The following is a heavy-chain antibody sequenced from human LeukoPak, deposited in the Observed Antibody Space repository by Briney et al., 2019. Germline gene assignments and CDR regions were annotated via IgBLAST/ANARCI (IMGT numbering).Heavy chain of an antibody. CDR1: RGTFSNYA. D-gene: IGHD6-19*01. CDR3: LRAVSPDIAVAETGYYFDY. Sequence: SSVTVSCKPSRGTFSNYAISWLRQAPGQPLEWMGGIIPIFGTANYAQKSQGRDTITPDQSTSKAHMHLDGLSSDGPAVYSFLRAVSPDIAVAETGYYFDYWGQGTLVTVSS. V-gene: IGHV1-69*13. CDR2: IIPIFGTA. J-gene: IGHJ4*02.